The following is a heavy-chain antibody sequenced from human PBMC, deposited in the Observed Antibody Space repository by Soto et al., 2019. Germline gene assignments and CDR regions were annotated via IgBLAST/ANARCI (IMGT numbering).Heavy chain of an antibody. CDR1: GGSISSGDYY. D-gene: IGHD1-1*01. CDR2: IYYSGSS. CDR3: ARAARPAGDYYYYGMDV. Sequence: QVQLQESGPGLVKPSQTLSLTCTVSGGSISSGDYYWSWIRQPPGKGLEWIGYIYYSGSSYYNPSLKSRVTISVDTSKNQCSLKLSSVTAADTAVYYWARAARPAGDYYYYGMDVWGQGTTVTVSS. J-gene: IGHJ6*02. V-gene: IGHV4-30-4*01.